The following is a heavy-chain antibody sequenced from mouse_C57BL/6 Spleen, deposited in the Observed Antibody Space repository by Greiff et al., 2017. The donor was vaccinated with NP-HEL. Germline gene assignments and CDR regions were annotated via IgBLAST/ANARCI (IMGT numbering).Heavy chain of an antibody. Sequence: VQLQQSGAELVRPGTSVKLSCKASGYTFTSYWMHWVKQRPGQGLEWIGVIDPSDSYTNYNQKFKGKATLTVDTSSSTAYMQLSSLTSEDSAVYYCARGGRGSFDYWGQGTTLTVSS. V-gene: IGHV1-59*01. D-gene: IGHD3-1*01. CDR1: GYTFTSYW. CDR3: ARGGRGSFDY. J-gene: IGHJ2*01. CDR2: IDPSDSYT.